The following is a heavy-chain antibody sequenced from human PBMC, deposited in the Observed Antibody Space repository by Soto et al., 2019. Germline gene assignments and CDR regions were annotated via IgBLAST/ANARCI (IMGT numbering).Heavy chain of an antibody. CDR2: ISYDGSNK. CDR3: ARAGGWYDY. D-gene: IGHD6-19*01. CDR1: GFTFSSYA. J-gene: IGHJ4*02. V-gene: IGHV3-30-3*01. Sequence: QVQLVESGGGVVQPGRSLRLSCAASGFTFSSYAMHWVRQAPGKGLEWVAVISYDGSNKYYADSVKGRFTISRDNSKNTLYLQMNSLRAEDTAVYYCARAGGWYDYWGQGTLVTVSS.